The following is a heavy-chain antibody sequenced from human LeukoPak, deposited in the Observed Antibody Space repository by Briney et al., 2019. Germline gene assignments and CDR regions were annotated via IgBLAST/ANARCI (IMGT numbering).Heavy chain of an antibody. Sequence: SETLSLTCTVSGGSISNSYWSWIQQPPGKGLEWIGYIYYSGITNYNPSLKSRVTISVDTPKNQFSLKLSSVTAADTAVYYCARLRDLYNIFDYWGQGTLVTVSS. CDR3: ARLRDLYNIFDY. CDR1: GGSISNSY. D-gene: IGHD1-1*01. J-gene: IGHJ4*02. V-gene: IGHV4-59*12. CDR2: IYYSGIT.